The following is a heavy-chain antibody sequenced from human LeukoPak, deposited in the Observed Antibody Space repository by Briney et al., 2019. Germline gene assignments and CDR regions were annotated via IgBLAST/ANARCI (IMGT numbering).Heavy chain of an antibody. Sequence: PGGSLRLSCAASGFTFSSYWMSWVRQAPGKGLEWVANIKQDGSEKYYVDSVKGQFTISRDNAKNSLYLQMNSLRAEDTAVYYCARAAAGTGDAFDIWGQGTMVTVSS. D-gene: IGHD6-13*01. CDR2: IKQDGSEK. CDR3: ARAAAGTGDAFDI. CDR1: GFTFSSYW. J-gene: IGHJ3*02. V-gene: IGHV3-7*01.